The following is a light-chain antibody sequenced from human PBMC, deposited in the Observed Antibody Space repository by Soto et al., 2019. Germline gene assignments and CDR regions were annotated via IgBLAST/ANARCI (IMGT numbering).Light chain of an antibody. CDR3: CSYAGSSIFYV. CDR1: SSDVGNYHL. J-gene: IGLJ1*01. V-gene: IGLV2-23*01. CDR2: EAS. Sequence: QSALTQPASVSGSPGQSITISCTGTSSDVGNYHLVSWYQQHPGKAPKLIIYEASKRPSGISNRFSGSKSGNTASLTVSGLQADDEADYYCCSYAGSSIFYVFGSWTKLTVL.